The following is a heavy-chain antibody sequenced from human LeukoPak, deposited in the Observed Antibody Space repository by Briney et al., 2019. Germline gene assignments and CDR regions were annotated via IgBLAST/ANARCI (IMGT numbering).Heavy chain of an antibody. J-gene: IGHJ4*02. Sequence: GGSLRLSCAASGFTFNSYTMNWVRQAPGKGLEWVSSISSSSSYIYYADSVKGRFTISRDNAKNSLYLQMNSLRAEDTAVYYCAREAYYYDSSGYYDYWGQGTLVTVSS. CDR1: GFTFNSYT. CDR2: ISSSSSYI. V-gene: IGHV3-21*01. D-gene: IGHD3-22*01. CDR3: AREAYYYDSSGYYDY.